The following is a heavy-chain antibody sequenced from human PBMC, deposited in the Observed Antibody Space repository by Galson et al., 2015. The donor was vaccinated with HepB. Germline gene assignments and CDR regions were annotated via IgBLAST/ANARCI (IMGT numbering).Heavy chain of an antibody. Sequence: SLRLSCAASGFTFSSYAMSWVRQAPGKGLEWVSAISGSGGSTYYADSVKGRFTISRDNSKNTLYLQMNSLRAEDTAVYYCAKDHWGWYVFDYWGQGTLVTVSS. CDR2: ISGSGGST. D-gene: IGHD6-19*01. CDR3: AKDHWGWYVFDY. V-gene: IGHV3-23*01. J-gene: IGHJ4*02. CDR1: GFTFSSYA.